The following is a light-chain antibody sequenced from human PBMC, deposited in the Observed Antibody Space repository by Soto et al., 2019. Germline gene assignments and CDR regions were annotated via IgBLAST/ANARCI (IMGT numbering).Light chain of an antibody. CDR3: FSYTGSGTYV. J-gene: IGLJ1*01. CDR1: SSDIGNYNY. Sequence: QSVLTQPASVSGSPGQSIALSCTGTSSDIGNYNYVSWFQQHPGKAPKLMIYDVSNRPSGVSDRFSGSKSGNTAALTISGVQAEDEADYYCFSYTGSGTYVFGSGTKVTVL. CDR2: DVS. V-gene: IGLV2-14*01.